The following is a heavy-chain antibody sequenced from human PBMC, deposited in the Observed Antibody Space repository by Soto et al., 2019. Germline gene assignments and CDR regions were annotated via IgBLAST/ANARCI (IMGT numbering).Heavy chain of an antibody. J-gene: IGHJ5*02. CDR1: GFTFSSYG. CDR3: AKVPHDYGDYSNWFDP. Sequence: QVQLVESGGGVVQPGRSLRLSCAASGFTFSSYGMHWVRQAPGKGLEWVAVISYDGSNKYYADSVKGRFTISRDNSKNTLYLQMNSLRAEDTAVYYCAKVPHDYGDYSNWFDPWGQGTLVTVSS. V-gene: IGHV3-30*18. D-gene: IGHD4-17*01. CDR2: ISYDGSNK.